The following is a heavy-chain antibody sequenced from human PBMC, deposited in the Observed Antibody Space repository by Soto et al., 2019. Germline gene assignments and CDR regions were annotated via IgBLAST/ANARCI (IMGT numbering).Heavy chain of an antibody. CDR3: ARDQRITIFGVVIGRWDYYYGMDV. D-gene: IGHD3-3*01. Sequence: PGGSLRLSCAASGFTFSSYAMHWVRQAPGKGLEWVAVISYDGSNKYYADSVKGRFTISRDNSKNTLYLQMNSLRAEDTAVYYCARDQRITIFGVVIGRWDYYYGMDVWGQGTTVTVSS. CDR2: ISYDGSNK. CDR1: GFTFSSYA. V-gene: IGHV3-30-3*01. J-gene: IGHJ6*02.